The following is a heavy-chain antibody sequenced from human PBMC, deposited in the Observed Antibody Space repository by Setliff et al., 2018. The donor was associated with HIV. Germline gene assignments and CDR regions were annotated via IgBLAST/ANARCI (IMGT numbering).Heavy chain of an antibody. Sequence: ASVKVSCKASGYTSTSYDINWVRQATGQGLEWVGRINRDNGGIDYAQKFQGRVTVTRDTSINTAYMELSSLRYDDTAVYYCAKDRGGNAQHYFDYWGQGTPVTVSS. CDR2: INRDNGGI. J-gene: IGHJ4*02. CDR1: GYTSTSYD. CDR3: AKDRGGNAQHYFDY. V-gene: IGHV1-2*06. D-gene: IGHD2-15*01.